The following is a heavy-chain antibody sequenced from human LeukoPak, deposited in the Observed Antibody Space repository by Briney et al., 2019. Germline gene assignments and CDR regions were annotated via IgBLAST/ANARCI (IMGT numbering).Heavy chain of an antibody. CDR2: ISRDGTLQ. CDR3: ARAVPAPGTPENAFDI. Sequence: GGSLRLSCAASGFTFSSYGMHWVRQAPGEGLEWVAVISRDGTLQYYADSVKGRLTISRDNSQSTLYLHMNSLSTEDTALYYCARAVPAPGTPENAFDIWGQGTMVTVSS. J-gene: IGHJ3*02. V-gene: IGHV3-30*19. D-gene: IGHD6-13*01. CDR1: GFTFSSYG.